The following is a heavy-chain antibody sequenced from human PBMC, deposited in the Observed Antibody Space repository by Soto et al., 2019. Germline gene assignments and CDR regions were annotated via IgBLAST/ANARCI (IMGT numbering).Heavy chain of an antibody. J-gene: IGHJ4*02. CDR2: INHSGST. D-gene: IGHD6-19*01. CDR1: GGSFSGYY. V-gene: IGHV4-34*01. Sequence: SETLSLTCAVYGGSFSGYYWSWIRQPPGKGLEWIGEINHSGSTNYNPSLKSRVTISVDTSKNQFSLKLSSVTAADTAVYYCARYAYSSGWSHPIDYWGQGTLVTVSS. CDR3: ARYAYSSGWSHPIDY.